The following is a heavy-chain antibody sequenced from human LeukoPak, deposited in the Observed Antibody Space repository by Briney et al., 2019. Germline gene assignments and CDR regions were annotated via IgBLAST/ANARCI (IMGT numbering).Heavy chain of an antibody. J-gene: IGHJ4*02. CDR2: IYSGGST. V-gene: IGHV3-66*01. CDR1: GFTVSSNY. CDR3: ARGRIAAAGPFDY. Sequence: GSLRLSRAASGFTVSSNYMSWVRQAPGKGLEWVSVIYSGGSTYYADSVKGRFTISRDNSKNTLYLQMNSLRAEDTAVYYCARGRIAAAGPFDYWGQGTLVTVSS. D-gene: IGHD6-13*01.